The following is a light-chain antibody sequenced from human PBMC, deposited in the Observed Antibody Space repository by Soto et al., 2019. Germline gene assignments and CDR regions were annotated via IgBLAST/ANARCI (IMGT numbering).Light chain of an antibody. CDR3: SSYASNRDIL. V-gene: IGLV2-8*01. CDR1: SSDVGGYNY. J-gene: IGLJ2*01. CDR2: EVS. Sequence: QSALTQPPSASGSPGQSVAISCTGTSSDVGGYNYVSWYQQHPGKAPKLMIYEVSKRPSGVPDRFSGSKSGSTASLTVSGLQAEDEADYYCSSYASNRDILFGGGTKLTGL.